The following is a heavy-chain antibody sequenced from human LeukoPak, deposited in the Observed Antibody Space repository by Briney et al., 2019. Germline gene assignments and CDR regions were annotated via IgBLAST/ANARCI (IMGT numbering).Heavy chain of an antibody. Sequence: AETLSLTCAVYGGSFSGYYWSWIRQPPGKGLEWIGEKYHSGSTNYNPSLKSRVTISVDTSKNQFSLKLSSVTAADTAVYYCARVLVQGNGYSGYDEPFDYWGQGTLVTVSS. D-gene: IGHD5-12*01. CDR1: GGSFSGYY. CDR3: ARVLVQGNGYSGYDEPFDY. CDR2: KYHSGST. V-gene: IGHV4-34*01. J-gene: IGHJ4*02.